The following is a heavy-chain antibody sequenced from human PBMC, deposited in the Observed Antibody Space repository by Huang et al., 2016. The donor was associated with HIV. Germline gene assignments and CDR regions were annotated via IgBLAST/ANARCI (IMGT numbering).Heavy chain of an antibody. Sequence: QVHLVQSGSELKKPGASVKISCRASGYTFTNYAINWVRQAPGQGLQWMGWINPSSGNPAYAQGFTGRFVFSLDTSVSTAYQQISGLQIDDNAIYYCARDRGDGDSDGFDYWGQGTLVTVSS. CDR1: GYTFTNYA. CDR3: ARDRGDGDSDGFDY. V-gene: IGHV7-4-1*02. D-gene: IGHD4-17*01. CDR2: INPSSGNP. J-gene: IGHJ4*02.